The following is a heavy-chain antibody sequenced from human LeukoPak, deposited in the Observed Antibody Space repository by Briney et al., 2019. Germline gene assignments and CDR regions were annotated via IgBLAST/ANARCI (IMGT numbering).Heavy chain of an antibody. CDR3: ARQESVSGYFFDS. CDR2: IYTSGNT. V-gene: IGHV4-4*07. CDR1: GGSMSSYF. J-gene: IGHJ4*02. Sequence: TSETLSLTCTVSGGSMSSYFWSWIRQPAGKGLEWIGRIYTSGNTNYNPSLTSRVTMSVDTSKNQFSLKLSSVTAADTAVYFCARQESVSGYFFDSWGQGTLVTVSS. D-gene: IGHD3-3*01.